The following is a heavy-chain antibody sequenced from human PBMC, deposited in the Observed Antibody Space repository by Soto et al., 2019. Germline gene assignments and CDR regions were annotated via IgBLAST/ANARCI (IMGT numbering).Heavy chain of an antibody. Sequence: GGSLRLSCAASGFTFSSYAMHWVRQAPGKGLEWVAVISYDGSNKYYADSVKGRFTISRDNSKNTLYLQMNSLRAEDTAVYYCARDHDSSGYYERNGPYYYYYGMDVWGQGTTVTVSS. V-gene: IGHV3-30-3*01. CDR3: ARDHDSSGYYERNGPYYYYYGMDV. J-gene: IGHJ6*02. D-gene: IGHD3-22*01. CDR1: GFTFSSYA. CDR2: ISYDGSNK.